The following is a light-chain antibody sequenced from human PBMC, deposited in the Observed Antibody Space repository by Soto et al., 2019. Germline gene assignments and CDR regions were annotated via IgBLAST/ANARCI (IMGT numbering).Light chain of an antibody. CDR2: KAS. V-gene: IGKV1-5*03. J-gene: IGKJ1*01. CDR3: QQENRYWT. CDR1: QSIISR. Sequence: DIQSTQAPSTLSASVGDRVTITCLASQSIISRLAWYQQKPGKAPKVLSYKASSLESGVQSRVSGSGSGTEFTLNLSSMQPDDSANYYCQQENRYWTFGQGTKVEIK.